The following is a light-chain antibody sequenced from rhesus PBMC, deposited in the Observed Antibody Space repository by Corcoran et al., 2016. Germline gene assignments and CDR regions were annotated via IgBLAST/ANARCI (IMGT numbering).Light chain of an antibody. CDR1: QSASSN. V-gene: IGKV3-35*01. J-gene: IGKJ4*01. CDR3: KQESNWPLT. CDR2: DAT. Sequence: EIIMTQSPATLSLSPGERATLSCRTSQSASSNFAWYQQKPGQPPKLLSYDATNRATGVPDRFRGSGSGTDFTLTISSLETKDVGVYDCKQESNWPLTFGEGTKVEIK.